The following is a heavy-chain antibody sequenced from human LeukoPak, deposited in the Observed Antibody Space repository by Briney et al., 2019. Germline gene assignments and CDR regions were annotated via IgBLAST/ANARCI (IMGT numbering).Heavy chain of an antibody. J-gene: IGHJ4*02. CDR2: MNPNSGNT. CDR1: GYTFTSYY. CDR3: ARGAVTADY. Sequence: GASVKVSCKASGYTFTSYYMHWVRQATGQGLEWMGWMNPNSGNTGYAQKFQGRVTMTRNTSISTAYMELSSLRSEDTAVYYCARGAVTADYWGQGTLVTVSS. V-gene: IGHV1-8*02. D-gene: IGHD2-21*02.